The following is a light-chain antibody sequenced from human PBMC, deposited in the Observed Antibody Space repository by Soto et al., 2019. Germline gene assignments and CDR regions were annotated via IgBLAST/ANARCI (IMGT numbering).Light chain of an antibody. V-gene: IGKV3-11*01. CDR1: QSINTY. Sequence: ENVLTQSPATLSLSPGEGATLSCRASQSINTYLAWYQQKPGQAPRLLIYDASKRATGIPARFSGSGSGTNFTLTISSLEPEDSAVYYCQQRHMWPITFGQGARLEIK. CDR2: DAS. J-gene: IGKJ5*01. CDR3: QQRHMWPIT.